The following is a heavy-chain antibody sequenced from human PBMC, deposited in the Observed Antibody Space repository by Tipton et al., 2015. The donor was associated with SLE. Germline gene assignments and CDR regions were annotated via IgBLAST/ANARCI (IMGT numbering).Heavy chain of an antibody. CDR2: IYYSGTT. CDR1: GGSISSYY. Sequence: TLSFTCTVPGGSISSYYWCWIRQPPGRGLAWIGYIYYSGTTNYNPSVKSRVTISVETSKNQFSLKLSCVTAADTAVYYCARAEGSWDAFDIWGQGTTVTVSS. CDR3: ARAEGSWDAFDI. J-gene: IGHJ3*02. V-gene: IGHV4-59*01.